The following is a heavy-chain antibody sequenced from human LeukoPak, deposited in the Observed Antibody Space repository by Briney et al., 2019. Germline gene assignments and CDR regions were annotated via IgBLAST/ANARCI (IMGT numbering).Heavy chain of an antibody. J-gene: IGHJ4*02. V-gene: IGHV1-69*13. CDR1: GGTFSSYA. Sequence: GASVKVSCKASGGTFSSYAISWVRQAPGQGLEWMGGIIPIFGTANYAQKFQGRVTITADESTSTAYMELSSLRSEDTAVYYCARDWEEYSGSYANGYWGQETLVTVSS. D-gene: IGHD1-26*01. CDR3: ARDWEEYSGSYANGY. CDR2: IIPIFGTA.